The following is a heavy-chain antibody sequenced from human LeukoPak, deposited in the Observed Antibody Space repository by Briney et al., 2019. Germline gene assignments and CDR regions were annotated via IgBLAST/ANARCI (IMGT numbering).Heavy chain of an antibody. CDR2: ISYDGSNK. J-gene: IGHJ4*02. CDR1: EFTFGNYA. Sequence: PGVSLRLSCAVSEFTFGNYAMHWVRQAPGKGLECVAVISYDGSNKYYADSVKGRFTISRDNSKNTLYLQMNSLRAEDTAVYYCARGGLQFIDYWGQGTLVTVSS. D-gene: IGHD5-24*01. CDR3: ARGGLQFIDY. V-gene: IGHV3-30-3*01.